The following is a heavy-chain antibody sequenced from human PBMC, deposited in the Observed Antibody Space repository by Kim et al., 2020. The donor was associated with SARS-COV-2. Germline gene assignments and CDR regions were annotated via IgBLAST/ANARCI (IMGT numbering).Heavy chain of an antibody. CDR1: GFTFDSYA. Sequence: GGSLRLSCAASGFTFDSYAMGWVRQAPGKGLEWVASISGSGGNTYDADLLEGRFTISRDNSRNTLYLQMNSLRGDDTAIYFCARGNVGHSFGLSAFEYWGQGTPVTVSS. CDR2: ISGSGGNT. D-gene: IGHD5-18*01. V-gene: IGHV3-23*01. J-gene: IGHJ4*02. CDR3: ARGNVGHSFGLSAFEY.